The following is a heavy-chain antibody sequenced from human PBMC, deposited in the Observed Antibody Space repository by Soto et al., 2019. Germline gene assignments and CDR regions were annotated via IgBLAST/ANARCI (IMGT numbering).Heavy chain of an antibody. V-gene: IGHV4-59*12. CDR3: ARGRLYRKWLRDNWFDP. Sequence: PSETLSLTCTVSGGSISSYYWSWIRQPPGKGLEWIGYIYHSGNTNYNPSLKSRVTISVDTSKNQFSLKLSSVTAADTAVHYCARGRLYRKWLRDNWFDPWGQGTLVTVSS. CDR1: GGSISSYY. CDR2: IYHSGNT. D-gene: IGHD5-12*01. J-gene: IGHJ5*02.